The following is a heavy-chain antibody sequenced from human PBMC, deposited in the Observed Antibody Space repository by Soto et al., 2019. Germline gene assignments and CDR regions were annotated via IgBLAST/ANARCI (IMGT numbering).Heavy chain of an antibody. V-gene: IGHV4-61*01. CDR1: GGSVTSDTYY. CDR2: ISNSGRT. J-gene: IGHJ3*02. Sequence: PSETLSLTCIVSGGSVTSDTYYWSWIRQPPGKGLEWIGYISNSGRTNYNPAYKSRVTMSLDTSNNQFSLKMNSVTDADTAVYFCSRARLVVVTAGAFDNWGQGTMVTVS. D-gene: IGHD2-21*02. CDR3: SRARLVVVTAGAFDN.